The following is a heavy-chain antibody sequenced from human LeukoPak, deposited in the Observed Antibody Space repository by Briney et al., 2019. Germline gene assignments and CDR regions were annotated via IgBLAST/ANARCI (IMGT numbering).Heavy chain of an antibody. CDR1: GGSFSGHY. CDR2: INHSGST. CDR3: ARLPHDIVVVPAARSKTRFHMDV. V-gene: IGHV4-34*01. D-gene: IGHD2-2*01. J-gene: IGHJ6*03. Sequence: SETLSLTCAVYGGSFSGHYWSWIRQPPGKGLEWIGEINHSGSTNYNPSLKSRVTISVDTSKNQFSLKLSSVTAADTAVYYCARLPHDIVVVPAARSKTRFHMDVWGKGTTVTISS.